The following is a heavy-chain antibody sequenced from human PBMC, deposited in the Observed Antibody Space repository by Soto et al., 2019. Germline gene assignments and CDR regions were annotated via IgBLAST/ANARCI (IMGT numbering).Heavy chain of an antibody. CDR1: GGSFSGYY. V-gene: IGHV4-34*01. CDR3: ARPNWGYYFDY. Sequence: SETLSLTCAVYGGSFSGYYWSWIRQPPGKGLEWLGEINHSGSTNYNPSLKSRVTISVDTSKNQFSLKLSSVTAADTAVYYCARPNWGYYFDYWGQGTLVTVPQ. D-gene: IGHD7-27*01. J-gene: IGHJ4*02. CDR2: INHSGST.